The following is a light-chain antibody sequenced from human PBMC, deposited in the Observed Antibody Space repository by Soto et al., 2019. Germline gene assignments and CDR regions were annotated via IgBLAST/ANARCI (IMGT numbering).Light chain of an antibody. CDR2: GGS. Sequence: QSALTQPASVSGSPGQSITISCTGASSDVGSYNLVSWYQQHPGKAPKLMIYGGSKRPSGLSNRFSGSKSGNTASLTISGLQAEDEADYYCCSYAGSSTWVFGAGTQLTVL. CDR3: CSYAGSSTWV. V-gene: IGLV2-23*01. CDR1: SSDVGSYNL. J-gene: IGLJ3*02.